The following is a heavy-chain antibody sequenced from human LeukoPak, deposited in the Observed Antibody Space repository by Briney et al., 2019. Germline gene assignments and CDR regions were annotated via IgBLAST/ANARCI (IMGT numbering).Heavy chain of an antibody. V-gene: IGHV3-23*01. CDR1: GITFSSYA. CDR3: AKDQGITPRPPRWYY. Sequence: GGSLRLSCAASGITFSSYAMSWVRQAPGTGLEWVSAISGSGDSTYYANSVKGRFTISRDNSKNTLYLQMNSLRAEDTAVYYCAKDQGITPRPPRWYYWGQGTLVTVSS. D-gene: IGHD4-23*01. CDR2: ISGSGDST. J-gene: IGHJ4*02.